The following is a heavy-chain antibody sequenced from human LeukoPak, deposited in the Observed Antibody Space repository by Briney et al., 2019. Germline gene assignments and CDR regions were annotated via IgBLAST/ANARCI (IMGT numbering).Heavy chain of an antibody. D-gene: IGHD4-17*01. CDR1: GGSISSGNYY. Sequence: SETLSLACTVSGGSISSGNYYWNWIRQPPGTGLECIGYIHYSGSTYYNPSLKSRVTISVDTSKNQFSLKLSSVTAADPAVYYCVRGRGPAVTTGNRFDPWGQGTLVTVSS. V-gene: IGHV4-30-4*01. CDR3: VRGRGPAVTTGNRFDP. J-gene: IGHJ5*02. CDR2: IHYSGST.